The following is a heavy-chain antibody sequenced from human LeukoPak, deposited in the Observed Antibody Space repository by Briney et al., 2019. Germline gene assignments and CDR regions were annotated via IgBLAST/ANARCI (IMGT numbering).Heavy chain of an antibody. J-gene: IGHJ5*02. D-gene: IGHD6-13*01. CDR2: ISGSGGRT. Sequence: PGGSLRLSCAASGFTFSSYGMSWVRQAPGKGLEWVSGISGSGGRTYYADSVKGRFTISRDNSKNTLYLQMNSLRAEDTAVYYCAKASGYSSTWYYEWFDPWGQGTLVTVSS. CDR1: GFTFSSYG. CDR3: AKASGYSSTWYYEWFDP. V-gene: IGHV3-23*01.